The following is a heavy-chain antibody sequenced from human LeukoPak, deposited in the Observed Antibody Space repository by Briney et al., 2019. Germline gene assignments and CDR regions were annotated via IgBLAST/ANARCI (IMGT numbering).Heavy chain of an antibody. Sequence: GGSLRLSCAASGFSFSAYHMNWVRQAPGKGLDWISYISRTSTTILYADSVQGRFTISRDNAKNSLFLQMNSLRAEDTAVYYCARERDCSGTSCYEEVDYWGQGTLVTVSS. V-gene: IGHV3-48*04. CDR2: ISRTSTTI. D-gene: IGHD2-2*01. CDR1: GFSFSAYH. J-gene: IGHJ4*02. CDR3: ARERDCSGTSCYEEVDY.